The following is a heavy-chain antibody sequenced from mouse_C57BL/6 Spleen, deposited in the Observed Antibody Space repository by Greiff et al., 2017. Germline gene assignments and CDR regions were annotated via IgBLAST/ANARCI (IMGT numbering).Heavy chain of an antibody. V-gene: IGHV10-1*01. D-gene: IGHD1-1*01. CDR1: GFSFNTYA. CDR2: IRSKSNNYAT. J-gene: IGHJ2*01. Sequence: EVQVVESGGGLVQPKGSLKLSCAASGFSFNTYAMNWVRQAPGTGLEWVARIRSKSNNYATYYADSVKDRFTISRDDSESMLYLQMNNLKTEDTAMYYCVRSYYYYGSSYDYFDYWGQGTTLTVSS. CDR3: VRSYYYYGSSYDYFDY.